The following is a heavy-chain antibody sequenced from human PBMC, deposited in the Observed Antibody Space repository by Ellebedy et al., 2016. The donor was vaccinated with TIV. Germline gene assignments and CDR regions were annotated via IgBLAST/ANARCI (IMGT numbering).Heavy chain of an antibody. D-gene: IGHD6-19*01. CDR2: ISGSGGTT. CDR1: GFTFSSYA. J-gene: IGHJ5*02. CDR3: AKDTSGWYGWFDP. Sequence: GESLKISCAASGFTFSSYAMNWVRQAPGTGLEWVSAISGSGGTTYYADSVKVRFTISRDNSKNTRYLQMNSLRAEDTAIYYCAKDTSGWYGWFDPWGQGTLVTVSS. V-gene: IGHV3-23*01.